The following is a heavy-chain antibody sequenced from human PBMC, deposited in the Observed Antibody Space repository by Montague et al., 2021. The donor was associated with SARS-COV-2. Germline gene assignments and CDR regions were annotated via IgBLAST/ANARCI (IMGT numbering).Heavy chain of an antibody. J-gene: IGHJ6*03. Sequence: SETLSLTCAVHGGSFSTYSWNWIRQPPGKGLEWIGEIHHGGSTNYNSSLKSRVTISADTSKNHFSLKLTSVAAADTAVYYCARLGDGVVPSPILGVGPYYSYYCMDVWGKGTTVTVSS. CDR1: GGSFSTYS. D-gene: IGHD3-10*01. CDR2: IHHGGST. V-gene: IGHV4-34*01. CDR3: ARLGDGVVPSPILGVGPYYSYYCMDV.